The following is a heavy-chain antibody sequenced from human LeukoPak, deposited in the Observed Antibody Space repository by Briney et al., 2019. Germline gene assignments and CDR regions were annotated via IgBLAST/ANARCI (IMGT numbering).Heavy chain of an antibody. D-gene: IGHD3-3*01. Sequence: GGSLRLSCAASGFTFDDYTMHWVRQAPGKGLEWVSLISRDGGSTYYADSVKGRSTISRDNSKNSLYLQMNSLRTEDTALYYCAKGPFGVGYYFDYWGQGTLVTVSS. V-gene: IGHV3-43*01. J-gene: IGHJ4*02. CDR1: GFTFDDYT. CDR3: AKGPFGVGYYFDY. CDR2: ISRDGGST.